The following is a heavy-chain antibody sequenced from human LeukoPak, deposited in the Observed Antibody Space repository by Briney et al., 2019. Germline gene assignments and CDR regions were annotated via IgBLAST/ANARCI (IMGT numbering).Heavy chain of an antibody. Sequence: PSETLSLTCAVSGGSISSGGSSWSWIRQPPGKGLEWIGYIYHSGTTYYNPSLKSRVTISVDTSKNQFSLKLSSVTAADTAVYYCARAGYYYDSSGYYWEFDYWGQGTLVTVSS. CDR2: IYHSGTT. J-gene: IGHJ4*02. CDR1: GGSISSGGSS. V-gene: IGHV4-30-2*01. D-gene: IGHD3-22*01. CDR3: ARAGYYYDSSGYYWEFDY.